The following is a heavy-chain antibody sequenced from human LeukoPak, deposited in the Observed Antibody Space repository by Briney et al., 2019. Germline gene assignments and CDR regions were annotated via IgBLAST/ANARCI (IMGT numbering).Heavy chain of an antibody. V-gene: IGHV4-39*02. Sequence: SETLSLTCTVSGGSISSGSYYWGWIRQPPGKGLELIGTIYYSGSTYYNPSLKSRGTISVDTSKNHFSLKLSSVTAADTAVYYCARDRRLDLLYAFDIWGQGTMVTVSS. CDR2: IYYSGST. CDR3: ARDRRLDLLYAFDI. D-gene: IGHD1-26*01. J-gene: IGHJ3*02. CDR1: GGSISSGSYY.